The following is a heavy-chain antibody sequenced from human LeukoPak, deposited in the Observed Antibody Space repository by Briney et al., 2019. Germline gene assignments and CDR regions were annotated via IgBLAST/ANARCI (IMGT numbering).Heavy chain of an antibody. D-gene: IGHD6-19*01. CDR1: GFTFKTYA. V-gene: IGHV3-23*01. Sequence: GGSLRLSCAASGFTFKTYAMNWVRQVPGKGPEWVSSMSGSGSSTDYADSVKGRFTISRDNSKNTLYLQMNSLRAEDTALYYCAKDAQGLVRGGIYFDSWGQGSLATVSS. CDR2: MSGSGSST. CDR3: AKDAQGLVRGGIYFDS. J-gene: IGHJ4*02.